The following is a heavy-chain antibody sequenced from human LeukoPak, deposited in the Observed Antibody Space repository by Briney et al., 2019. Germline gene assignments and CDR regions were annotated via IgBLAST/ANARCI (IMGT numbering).Heavy chain of an antibody. Sequence: PGGSLILCCATSGLNFSYHYMDSVRQTPGKGQERVHRARNKANIYTTEYAATVKDRFTIPRDDSKNSQHLQMKSQKTELPAVYYCARANVYYGDGYYPVVGYYCDYWVQGSLITVSS. CDR2: ARNKANIYTT. J-gene: IGHJ4*02. D-gene: IGHD3-22*01. CDR3: ARANVYYGDGYYPVVGYYCDY. CDR1: GLNFSYHY. V-gene: IGHV3-72*01.